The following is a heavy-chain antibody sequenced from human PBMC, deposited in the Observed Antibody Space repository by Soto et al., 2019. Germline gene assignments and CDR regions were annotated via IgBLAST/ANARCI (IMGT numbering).Heavy chain of an antibody. Sequence: PGGSLRLSCSASGFNLSSYAMHWVRQAPGKGLEYVSAIRSSGNSTNYADSVRGGFAVSRDNSKNTLYLQMSSLRSEDTAVYYCAREARIAVFLLKAPGMDVWGQGTTVTVSS. J-gene: IGHJ6*02. CDR1: GFNLSSYA. D-gene: IGHD6-19*01. CDR2: IRSSGNST. CDR3: AREARIAVFLLKAPGMDV. V-gene: IGHV3-64D*06.